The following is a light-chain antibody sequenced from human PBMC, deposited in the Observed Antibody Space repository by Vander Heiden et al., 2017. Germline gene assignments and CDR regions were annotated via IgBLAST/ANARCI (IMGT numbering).Light chain of an antibody. Sequence: DLVMTQSPDSLAVSLGERATINCKSSQSVLYSSNNKNYLAWYQQKPGQPPKLLIYWASTRESGVPDRFSGSGSGTDFTLTISSLQAEDVAVYYCQQYYSTPITFGQGIRLEIK. CDR2: WAS. J-gene: IGKJ5*01. CDR3: QQYYSTPIT. CDR1: QSVLYSSNNKNY. V-gene: IGKV4-1*01.